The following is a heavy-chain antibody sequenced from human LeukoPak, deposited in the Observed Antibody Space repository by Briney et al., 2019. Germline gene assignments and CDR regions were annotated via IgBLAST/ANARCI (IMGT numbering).Heavy chain of an antibody. CDR1: GFTFSSYW. D-gene: IGHD5-18*01. CDR3: ARDLAAMGGPNWFDP. J-gene: IGHJ5*02. Sequence: GGSLRLSCAASGFTFSSYWMHWVRQAPGKGLVWVSRINSDGSSTSYADSVKGRFTISRDNAKNTLYLQMNSLRAEDTAVYYCARDLAAMGGPNWFDPWGQGTLVTVSS. V-gene: IGHV3-74*01. CDR2: INSDGSST.